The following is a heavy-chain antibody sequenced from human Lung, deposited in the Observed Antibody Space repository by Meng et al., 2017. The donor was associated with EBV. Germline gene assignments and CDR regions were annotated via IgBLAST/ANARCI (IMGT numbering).Heavy chain of an antibody. J-gene: IGHJ5*02. V-gene: IGHV3-30*18. D-gene: IGHD1-14*01. CDR3: AKDLSGRFDP. CDR1: GFIFSGYG. CDR2: IPSDASHNK. Sequence: QGQLGGWGGGWVQLGRSLRLSCAASGFIFSGYGFHGVRQAPGKGPEWVAIIPSDASHNKYYADSVKGRFTISRDNSKNTLYLQMNSLKIEDTAVYYCAKDLSGRFDPWGQGTLVTVSS.